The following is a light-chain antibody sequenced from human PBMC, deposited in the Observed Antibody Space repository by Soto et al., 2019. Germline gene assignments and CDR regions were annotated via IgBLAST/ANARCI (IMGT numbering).Light chain of an antibody. Sequence: EIVLTQSPGTLSLSPGERAALACRASQSVSSSYLAWYQQKPGQAPRLLIYGASSSATGIPDRFSGSGSGTDFSITISRVEPEDFAVYYWQQYGSSSPISFGRGTRLEIK. V-gene: IGKV3-20*01. CDR2: GAS. J-gene: IGKJ5*01. CDR3: QQYGSSSPIS. CDR1: QSVSSSY.